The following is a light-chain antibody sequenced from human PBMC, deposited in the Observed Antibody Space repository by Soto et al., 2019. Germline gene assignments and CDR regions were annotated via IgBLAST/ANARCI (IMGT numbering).Light chain of an antibody. Sequence: DIQMTQSPSTLSASVGDRVTITCRASQSISGWLAWYQQKPGKAPNLLIYDVSSLESGVPSRFGGSESGTEFTLTISSLQPDDFATYYCQQYNSYSGKXGQGTKVDIK. J-gene: IGKJ1*01. V-gene: IGKV1-5*01. CDR2: DVS. CDR3: QQYNSYSGK. CDR1: QSISGW.